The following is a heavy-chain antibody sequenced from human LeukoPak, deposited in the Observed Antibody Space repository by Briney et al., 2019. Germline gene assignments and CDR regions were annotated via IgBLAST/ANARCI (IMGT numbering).Heavy chain of an antibody. D-gene: IGHD3-10*01. Sequence: SETLSLACTVSGGSINSGTFYWGWIRQPPGKELEWIGSMYYDGSSYYNPSLKSRVTTSVDTSKNQFSLKLSSVTAADTAVYYCARSRPRSSMVRGAPYYFDYWGQGTLVTVSS. J-gene: IGHJ4*02. CDR1: GGSINSGTFY. CDR2: MYYDGSS. V-gene: IGHV4-39*07. CDR3: ARSRPRSSMVRGAPYYFDY.